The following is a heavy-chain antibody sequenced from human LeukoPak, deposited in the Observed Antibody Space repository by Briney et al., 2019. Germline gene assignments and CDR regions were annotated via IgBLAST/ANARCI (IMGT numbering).Heavy chain of an antibody. CDR2: VSGSGGST. J-gene: IGHJ4*02. D-gene: IGHD1-26*01. V-gene: IGHV3-23*01. Sequence: PGGSLRLSCAASGFTFSSYAMSWVRQAPGKGLEWVSAVSGSGGSTYYADSVKGRFTISRDNSKNTLYLQMNSLRAEDTAVYYCARGEDSGSYTWFDYWGQGTLVTVSS. CDR3: ARGEDSGSYTWFDY. CDR1: GFTFSSYA.